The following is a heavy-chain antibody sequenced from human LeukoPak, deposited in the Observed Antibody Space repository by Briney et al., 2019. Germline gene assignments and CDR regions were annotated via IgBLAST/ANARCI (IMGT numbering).Heavy chain of an antibody. J-gene: IGHJ4*02. CDR1: GFTFSDYY. Sequence: GGSLRLSCAASGFTFSDYYMSWVRQAPGKGLEWVSAISGSGGSTYYADSVKGRFTISRDNSKNTLYLQMNSLRAEDTAVYYCAKVSGWYYFDYWGQGTLVTVSS. V-gene: IGHV3-23*01. CDR2: ISGSGGST. D-gene: IGHD6-19*01. CDR3: AKVSGWYYFDY.